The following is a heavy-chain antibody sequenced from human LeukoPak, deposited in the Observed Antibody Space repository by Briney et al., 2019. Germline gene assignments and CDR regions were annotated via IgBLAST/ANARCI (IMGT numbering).Heavy chain of an antibody. CDR3: AKDIGDGYNANFDY. CDR1: GFTFDDYA. J-gene: IGHJ4*02. Sequence: GGSLRLSCAASGFTFDDYAMHWVRQAPGKGLEWVSGISWNSGSIGYADSVKGRFTISRDNAKNSLYLQMNSLRAEDTALYYCAKDIGDGYNANFDYWGQGTLVTVSS. V-gene: IGHV3-9*01. D-gene: IGHD5-24*01. CDR2: ISWNSGSI.